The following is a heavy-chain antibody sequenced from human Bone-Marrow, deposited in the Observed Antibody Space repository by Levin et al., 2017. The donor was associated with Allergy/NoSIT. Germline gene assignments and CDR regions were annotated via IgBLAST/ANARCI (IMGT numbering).Heavy chain of an antibody. Sequence: GGSLRLSCAASAFTFRSNWMSWVRQAPGKGLEWVANIKQDGGEKYYLDSVKGRFTISRDNAKNSVFLQMNSLRAEDTAVYYCACLHRGYYYTYDAFDTWGQGSMVTVSS. D-gene: IGHD3-22*01. CDR2: IKQDGGEK. V-gene: IGHV3-7*01. CDR3: ACLHRGYYYTYDAFDT. J-gene: IGHJ3*02. CDR1: AFTFRSNW.